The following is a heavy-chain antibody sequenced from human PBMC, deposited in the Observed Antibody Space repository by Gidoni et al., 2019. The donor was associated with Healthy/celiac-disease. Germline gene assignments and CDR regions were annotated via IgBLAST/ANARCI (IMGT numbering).Heavy chain of an antibody. J-gene: IGHJ3*02. CDR3: ATLARVAYANDAFDI. CDR2: IYYSGST. CDR1: GGSISSSSYY. Sequence: QLQLQESGPGLVKPSETLSLTCPVSGGSISSSSYYWGWIRQPPGKGLEWIGSIYYSGSTYYNPSLKSRVTISVDTSKNQFSLKLSSVTAADTAVYYCATLARVAYANDAFDIWGQGTMVTVSS. V-gene: IGHV4-39*01. D-gene: IGHD2-8*02.